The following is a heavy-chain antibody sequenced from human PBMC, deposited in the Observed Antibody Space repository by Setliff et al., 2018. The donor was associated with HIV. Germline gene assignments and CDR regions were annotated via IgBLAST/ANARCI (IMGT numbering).Heavy chain of an antibody. D-gene: IGHD3-10*01. J-gene: IGHJ2*01. Sequence: PSETLSLTCVVSGSSISSSYWWGWIRQHPGKGLEWIGWIGYIYKGGSTYYNPSLKSRVTMSEDTSKNQFSLKLRAVTAVDTAVYYGARSALWFGEADWYFDLWGRGTLVTVTS. CDR3: ARSALWFGEADWYFDL. V-gene: IGHV4-28*01. CDR1: GSSISSSYW. CDR2: IYKGGST.